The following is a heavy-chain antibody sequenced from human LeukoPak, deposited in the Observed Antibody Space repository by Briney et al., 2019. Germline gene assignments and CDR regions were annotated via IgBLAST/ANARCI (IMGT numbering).Heavy chain of an antibody. D-gene: IGHD4-11*01. V-gene: IGHV5-51*01. CDR2: IYPGDSDT. J-gene: IGHJ4*02. CDR3: ARQLGNYRPDQ. CDR1: GYSFTTYW. Sequence: GESLKISCKASGYSFTTYWIAWVRQLPGKGLEWMGIIYPGDSDTRYSPSFQGQVTISADKSISTVYLQWSSLKASDTAIYYCARQLGNYRPDQWGQGTLVTVSS.